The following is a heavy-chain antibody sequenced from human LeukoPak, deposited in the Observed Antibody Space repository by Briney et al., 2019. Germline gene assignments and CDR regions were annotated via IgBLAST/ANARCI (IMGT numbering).Heavy chain of an antibody. J-gene: IGHJ4*02. CDR3: ARGYDYGDPNYYDTQYYFDY. CDR1: GYTFTSYY. V-gene: IGHV1-46*03. CDR2: INPSGGST. D-gene: IGHD4-17*01. Sequence: ASVKVSCKASGYTFTSYYMHWVGQAPGQGLEWMGIINPSGGSTSYAQKFQGRVTMTRDTSTSTVYMELSSLRSEDTAVYYCARGYDYGDPNYYDTQYYFDYWGQGTLVTVSS.